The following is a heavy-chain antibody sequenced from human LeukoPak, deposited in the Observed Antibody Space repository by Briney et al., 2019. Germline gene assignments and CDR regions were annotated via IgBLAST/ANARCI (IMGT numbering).Heavy chain of an antibody. CDR3: ARAAEAAAAFDY. J-gene: IGHJ4*02. CDR1: GGSISSYY. CDR2: IYYSGST. D-gene: IGHD6-13*01. Sequence: SETLSLTCTVSGGSISSYYWSWIRQPPGRGLEWIGYIYYSGSTNYNPSLKSRVTISVDTSKNQFSLKLSFVTAADTAVYYCARAAEAAAAFDYWGQGTLVTVSS. V-gene: IGHV4-59*01.